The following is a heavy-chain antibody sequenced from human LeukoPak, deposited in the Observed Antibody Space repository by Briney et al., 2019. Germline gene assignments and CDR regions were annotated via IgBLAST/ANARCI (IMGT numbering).Heavy chain of an antibody. CDR3: TRGPGYSWNDADGGY. Sequence: QPGGSLRLSCVVAGFTVTSSYMTWVRQAPGKGLEWLSVIYVGGNTFYADSVKGRFTISRDNSKNTLYLQMNSLRGDDTAVYYSTRGPGYSWNDADGGYWGQGTLVTVSS. V-gene: IGHV3-66*01. D-gene: IGHD1-1*01. CDR2: IYVGGNT. J-gene: IGHJ4*02. CDR1: GFTVTSSY.